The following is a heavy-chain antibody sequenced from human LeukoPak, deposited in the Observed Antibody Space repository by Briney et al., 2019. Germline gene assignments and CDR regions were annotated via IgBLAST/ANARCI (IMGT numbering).Heavy chain of an antibody. V-gene: IGHV3-23*01. CDR1: GLTFSSYS. D-gene: IGHD4-17*01. J-gene: IGHJ4*02. CDR3: AKRRGPTYGDFDY. CDR2: ITGSGDYT. Sequence: GGSLRLSCAASGLTFSSYSMSWVRQAPGKGLEWVSAITGSGDYTDYADSVKGRFSISRNNSKNTLYLEMNSLRVGDTAVYYCAKRRGPTYGDFDYWGQGTLVTVSS.